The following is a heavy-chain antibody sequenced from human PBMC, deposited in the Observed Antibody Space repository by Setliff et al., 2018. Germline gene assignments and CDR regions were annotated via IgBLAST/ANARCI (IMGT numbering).Heavy chain of an antibody. CDR2: IYYSGST. J-gene: IGHJ4*02. CDR3: ARHASSGLQTFEF. V-gene: IGHV4-39*01. D-gene: IGHD6-13*01. CDR1: GGSISSSSYY. Sequence: SETLSLTCTVSGGSISSSSYYWGWIRQPPGKGLEWIGSIYYSGSTNYNPSLKSRVTISVDKSKNHFSLKLSSVTAADTAVYYCARHASSGLQTFEFWGQGALVTV.